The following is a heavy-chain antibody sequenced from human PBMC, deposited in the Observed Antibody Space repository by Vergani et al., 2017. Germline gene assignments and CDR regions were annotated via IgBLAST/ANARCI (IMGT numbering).Heavy chain of an antibody. J-gene: IGHJ4*02. CDR1: FDSIRNLY. Sequence: QVQLQESGPGLVKPSETLSLTCSVSFDSIRNLYCNWIRQPPGKGLEWIGSIHYSENTNYNPSLKTRVTISVDTSKNQFSLTLTSVTAADTAIYFCARTESFILRYFHWALWGQGTLVTVSS. CDR2: IHYSENT. CDR3: ARTESFILRYFHWAL. V-gene: IGHV4-59*11. D-gene: IGHD3-9*01.